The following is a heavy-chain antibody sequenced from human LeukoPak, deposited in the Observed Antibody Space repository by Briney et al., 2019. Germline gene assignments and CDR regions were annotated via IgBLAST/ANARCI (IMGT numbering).Heavy chain of an antibody. J-gene: IGHJ4*02. V-gene: IGHV1-69*05. D-gene: IGHD2-2*01. CDR1: GGTFSSYE. CDR3: ASGTTDIVVVPATLRNYYFDY. Sequence: SVKVSCKASGGTFSSYEISWVRPAPGQGLEWMGGIIPMFGTAKYAQKFQGRVTITTDKSTSTAYMELSSLRSEDTAVYYCASGTTDIVVVPATLRNYYFDYWGQGTLVTVSS. CDR2: IIPMFGTA.